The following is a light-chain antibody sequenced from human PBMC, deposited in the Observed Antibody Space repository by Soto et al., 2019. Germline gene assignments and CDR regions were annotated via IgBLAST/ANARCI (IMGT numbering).Light chain of an antibody. CDR3: SSYSNTSAYG. Sequence: TQPASVSGSPGQSITISCTGTSSDVGGYNYVSWYQQHPGKAPKLMIYEVSDRPSGVSNRFSGSKSGNTASLTCSGLQAEGEADYSCSSYSNTSAYGIGTGTKSPT. CDR2: EVS. CDR1: SSDVGGYNY. V-gene: IGLV2-14*01. J-gene: IGLJ1*01.